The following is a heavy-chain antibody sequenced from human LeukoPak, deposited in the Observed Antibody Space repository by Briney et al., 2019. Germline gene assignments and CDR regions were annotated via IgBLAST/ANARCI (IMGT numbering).Heavy chain of an antibody. CDR3: ARIGPYSSGFDP. D-gene: IGHD6-19*01. V-gene: IGHV4-34*01. CDR2: INHSGST. CDR1: GGSFSGYY. Sequence: SETLSLTCAVYGGSFSGYYWSWIRQPPGKGLEWIGEINHSGSTNYNPSLKSRVTISVDTSKNQFSLKLSSVTAADTAVYYCARIGPYSSGFDPWGQGTLVAVSS. J-gene: IGHJ5*02.